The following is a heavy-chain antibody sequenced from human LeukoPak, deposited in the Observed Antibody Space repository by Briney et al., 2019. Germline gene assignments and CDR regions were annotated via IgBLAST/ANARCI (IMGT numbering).Heavy chain of an antibody. V-gene: IGHV1-2*02. Sequence: ASVKVSCKASGYTFTDYSMLWVRQAPGQGLEWMGWINLNGGGTNYAQKFQGRVTMTRDTSISTAYMELSRLGSDDTAVYYCTSSITMIVVVTPAPNFDYWGQGTLVTVSS. J-gene: IGHJ4*02. CDR3: TSSITMIVVVTPAPNFDY. CDR1: GYTFTDYS. D-gene: IGHD3-22*01. CDR2: INLNGGGT.